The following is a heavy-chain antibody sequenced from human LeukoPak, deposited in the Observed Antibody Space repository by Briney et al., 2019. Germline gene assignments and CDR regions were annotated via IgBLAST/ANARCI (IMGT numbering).Heavy chain of an antibody. J-gene: IGHJ5*02. D-gene: IGHD3-22*01. Sequence: ESGRTLVNPTQTLTLTCAFSGFSLSTSGVGVGWIRQPPGKALEWLALIYWNDDKRYSPSLKSRLTITKDTSKNQVVLTMTNMDPVDTATYYCAHRPPQSRDSSGYYRHWFDPWGQGTLVTVSS. CDR1: GFSLSTSGVG. CDR2: IYWNDDK. V-gene: IGHV2-5*01. CDR3: AHRPPQSRDSSGYYRHWFDP.